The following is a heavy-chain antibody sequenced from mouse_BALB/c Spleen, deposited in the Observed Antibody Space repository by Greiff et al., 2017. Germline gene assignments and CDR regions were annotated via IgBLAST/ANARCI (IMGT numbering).Heavy chain of an antibody. CDR1: GYTFTSYW. V-gene: IGHV1-69*02. CDR3: TRERSGGFAY. J-gene: IGHJ3*01. Sequence: VQLQQPGAELVRPGASVKLSCKASGYTFTSYWINWVKQRPGQGLEWIGNIYPSDSYTNYNQKFKDKATLTVDKSSSTAYMQLSSPTSEDSAVYYCTRERSGGFAYWGQGTLVTVSA. CDR2: IYPSDSYT.